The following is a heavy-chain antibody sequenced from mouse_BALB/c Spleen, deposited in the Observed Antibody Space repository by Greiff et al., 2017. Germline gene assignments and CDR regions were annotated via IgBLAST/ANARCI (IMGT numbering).Heavy chain of an antibody. J-gene: IGHJ3*01. V-gene: IGHV1-14*01. CDR2: INPYNDGT. D-gene: IGHD1-1*01. CDR1: GYTFTSYV. CDR3: AREGELLRSIAY. Sequence: EVKVVESGPELVKPGASVKMSCKASGYTFTSYVMHWVKQKPGQGLEWIGYINPYNDGTKYNEKFKGKATLTSDKSSSTAYMELSSLTSEDSAVYYCAREGELLRSIAYWGQGTLVTVSA.